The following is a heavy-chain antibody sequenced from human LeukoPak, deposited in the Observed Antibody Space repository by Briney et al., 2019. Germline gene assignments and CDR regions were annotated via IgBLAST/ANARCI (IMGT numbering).Heavy chain of an antibody. CDR1: GYTLTELS. Sequence: ASVKVSCKVSGYTLTELSMHWVRQAPGKGLEGMGGFDPEDGETIYAQRFQGRVTMTEDTSTDTAYMEPSSLRSEDTAVYYCATGYDYVWGSYRYNGFDYWGHGTLVTVSS. J-gene: IGHJ4*01. D-gene: IGHD3-16*02. V-gene: IGHV1-24*01. CDR3: ATGYDYVWGSYRYNGFDY. CDR2: FDPEDGET.